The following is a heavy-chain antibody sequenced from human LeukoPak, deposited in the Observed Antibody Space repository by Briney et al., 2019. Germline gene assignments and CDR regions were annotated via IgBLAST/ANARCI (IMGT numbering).Heavy chain of an antibody. CDR2: IKNKLDGGTS. V-gene: IGHV3-15*01. Sequence: GGSLRLSCAASGFTFSNAWMSWVRQAPGKGLEWVGLIKNKLDGGTSECAAHVQGRFTMSRDDSKVTRYLEMNSLKPEDTAMYYCTEMNDRDAFRIWGPGTMVTVSS. D-gene: IGHD5-24*01. CDR1: GFTFSNAW. CDR3: TEMNDRDAFRI. J-gene: IGHJ3*02.